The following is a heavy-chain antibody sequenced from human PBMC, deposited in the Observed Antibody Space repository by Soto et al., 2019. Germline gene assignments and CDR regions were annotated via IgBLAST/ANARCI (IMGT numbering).Heavy chain of an antibody. CDR1: GGSISSSNYY. CDR2: IYYSGST. D-gene: IGHD5-18*01. Sequence: PSETLSLTCTVSGGSISSSNYYWGWIRQPPGKGLEWIGSIYYSGSTYHNPSLKSRVTISVDTSKNQFSLDLTSVTAADTAVYYCATSYSDEYWGQGTLVTVSS. V-gene: IGHV4-39*01. J-gene: IGHJ4*02. CDR3: ATSYSDEY.